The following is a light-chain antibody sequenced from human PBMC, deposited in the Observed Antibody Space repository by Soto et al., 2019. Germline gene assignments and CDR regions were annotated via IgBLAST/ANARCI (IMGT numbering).Light chain of an antibody. CDR2: GAS. CDR1: QSVSSSY. V-gene: IGKV3-20*01. J-gene: IGKJ1*01. Sequence: EIVLTQSPGTLSLSPGERATLSCRASQSVSSSYLAWYQQKPDQAPRLLIYGASSRATGIPDRFSGSGSGTDFTLTISRLEPEDFAVYYCQQYGNSPLFGQGTKVEIK. CDR3: QQYGNSPL.